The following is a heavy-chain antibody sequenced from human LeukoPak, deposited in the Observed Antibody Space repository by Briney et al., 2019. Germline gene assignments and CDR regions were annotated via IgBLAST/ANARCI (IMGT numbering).Heavy chain of an antibody. CDR3: ARESIAAALDY. CDR2: ISSSSSYI. D-gene: IGHD6-13*01. J-gene: IGHJ4*02. Sequence: GGSLRLSCAASGFTFSSYSMNWVRQAPGKGLEWVSSISSSSSYIYYADSVKGRFTISRDNAKNSLYLQMNSLRAEDTAVYCCARESIAAALDYWGQGTLVTVSS. CDR1: GFTFSSYS. V-gene: IGHV3-21*01.